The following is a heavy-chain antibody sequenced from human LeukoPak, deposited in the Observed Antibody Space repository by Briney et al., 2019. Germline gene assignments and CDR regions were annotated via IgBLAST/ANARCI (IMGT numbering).Heavy chain of an antibody. CDR3: ARDCSSGCYPDY. Sequence: SVKVSCKASGGTFSSYAISWVRQAPGQGREGMGRIIPIFGTANYAQKFQGRVTITADKSTSTAYMELSSLRSEDTAVYYCARDCSSGCYPDYWGQGTLVTVSS. CDR1: GGTFSSYA. D-gene: IGHD6-19*01. V-gene: IGHV1-69*06. J-gene: IGHJ4*02. CDR2: IIPIFGTA.